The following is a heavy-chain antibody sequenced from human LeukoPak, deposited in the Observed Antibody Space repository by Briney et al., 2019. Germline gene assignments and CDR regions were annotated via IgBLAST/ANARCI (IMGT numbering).Heavy chain of an antibody. D-gene: IGHD3-10*01. Sequence: ASVKVSCKASGYTFTSYYMHWVRQAPGQGLEWMGIINPSGGSTSYAQKFQGRVTMTRDTSTSTVYMELSSLRSDDTAVYYCARDLPDYYGSGSSPGLVDYWGQGTLVTVSS. J-gene: IGHJ4*02. V-gene: IGHV1-46*01. CDR3: ARDLPDYYGSGSSPGLVDY. CDR1: GYTFTSYY. CDR2: INPSGGST.